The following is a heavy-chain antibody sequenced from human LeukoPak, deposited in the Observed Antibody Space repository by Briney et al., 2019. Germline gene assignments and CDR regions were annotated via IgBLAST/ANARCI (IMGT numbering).Heavy chain of an antibody. J-gene: IGHJ3*02. CDR3: ARDTNDACAI. CDR1: GFTFSSHG. Sequence: PGRSLRLSCAASGFTFSSHGMHWVRQAPDKGLEWVAVIWYDGSNKYYADSVKGRFTISRDNSKNTLYLQMNSLRAEDTAVYYCARDTNDACAIWGQGTMVTVSS. D-gene: IGHD2-2*01. V-gene: IGHV3-33*01. CDR2: IWYDGSNK.